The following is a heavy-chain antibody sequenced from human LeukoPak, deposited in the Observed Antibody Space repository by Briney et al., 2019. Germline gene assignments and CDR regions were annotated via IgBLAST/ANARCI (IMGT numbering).Heavy chain of an antibody. CDR3: SKGLTPDYYDSSGLSFDY. J-gene: IGHJ4*02. D-gene: IGHD3-22*01. CDR2: ISGSGGST. Sequence: PGGSPRLSCAASGFIFSSYAMSWVRQAPGKGLEWVSGISGSGGSTFYADSVKGRFTISRDNSKNTLYLQMNSLRAEDTAVYYCSKGLTPDYYDSSGLSFDYWGQGTLVTVSS. V-gene: IGHV3-23*01. CDR1: GFIFSSYA.